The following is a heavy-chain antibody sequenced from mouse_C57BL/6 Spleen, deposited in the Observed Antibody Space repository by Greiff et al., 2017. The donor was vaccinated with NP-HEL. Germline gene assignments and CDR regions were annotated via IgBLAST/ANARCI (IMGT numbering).Heavy chain of an antibody. D-gene: IGHD2-3*01. Sequence: VQLQQSGPELVKPGASVKISCKASGYTFTDYYMNWVKQSHGKSLEWIGDINPNNGGTSYNQKFKGKATLTVDKSSSTAYMELRSLTSEDSAVYYCARSRGWSSYYFDYWGQGTTLTVSS. CDR1: GYTFTDYY. CDR2: INPNNGGT. J-gene: IGHJ2*01. V-gene: IGHV1-26*01. CDR3: ARSRGWSSYYFDY.